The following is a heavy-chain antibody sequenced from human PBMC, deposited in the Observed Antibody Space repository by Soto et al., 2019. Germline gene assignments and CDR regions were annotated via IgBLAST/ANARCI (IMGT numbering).Heavy chain of an antibody. CDR1: GGSFSGYY. J-gene: IGHJ4*02. V-gene: IGHV4-34*01. CDR2: INHSGST. Sequence: TLSLTCAVYGGSFSGYYWSWIRQPPGKGLEWIGEINHSGSTNYNPSLKSRVTISVDTSKNQFSLKLSSVTAADTAVYYCARKYSSSWYLFDYWGQGTLVTVSS. CDR3: ARKYSSSWYLFDY. D-gene: IGHD6-13*01.